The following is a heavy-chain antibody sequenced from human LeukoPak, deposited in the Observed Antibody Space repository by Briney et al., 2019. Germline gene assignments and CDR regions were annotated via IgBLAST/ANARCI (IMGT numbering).Heavy chain of an antibody. CDR2: INPNSGGT. CDR1: GYTFTGYY. V-gene: IGHV1-2*02. D-gene: IGHD1-26*01. CDR3: ARASIVGATPVGRFFGY. Sequence: ASVKVSCKASGYTFTGYYMHWVRQAPGQGLEWMGWINPNSGGTNYAQKFQGRVTMTRDTSISTAYMELSRLRSDDTAVYYCARASIVGATPVGRFFGYWGQGTLVTVSS. J-gene: IGHJ4*02.